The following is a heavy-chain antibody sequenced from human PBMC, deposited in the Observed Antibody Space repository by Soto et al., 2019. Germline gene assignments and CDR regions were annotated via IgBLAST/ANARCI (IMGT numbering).Heavy chain of an antibody. Sequence: PGGSLRLSCAASGFTFTRYSMNWVRQAPGKGIEWVSSISSTTNYIYYGDSMKGRLTISRDNAKNSLYLEMNSLRAEDTAVYYCARESEDLTSNFDYWGQETRVTVSS. V-gene: IGHV3-21*06. CDR3: ARESEDLTSNFDY. CDR1: GFTFTRYS. CDR2: ISSTTNYI. J-gene: IGHJ4*02.